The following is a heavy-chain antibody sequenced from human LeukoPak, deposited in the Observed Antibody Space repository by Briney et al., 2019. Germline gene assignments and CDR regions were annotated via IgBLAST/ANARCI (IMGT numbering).Heavy chain of an antibody. Sequence: PSETLSLTCAVYGGSFSGYYWSWIRQPPGKGLEWIGEINHSGSTNYNPSLKSRVTISVDTSKNQFSLKLSSVTAADTAVYYCARAAARVFDYWGQGTLVTVSS. D-gene: IGHD5-18*01. CDR2: INHSGST. CDR3: ARAAARVFDY. V-gene: IGHV4-34*01. J-gene: IGHJ4*02. CDR1: GGSFSGYY.